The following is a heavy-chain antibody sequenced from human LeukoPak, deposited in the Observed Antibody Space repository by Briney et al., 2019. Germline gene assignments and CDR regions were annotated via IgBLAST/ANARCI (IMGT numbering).Heavy chain of an antibody. CDR3: AKDITAALWFGDPPRSDYGMDV. CDR1: GFTFSSYS. J-gene: IGHJ6*02. Sequence: GGSLRLSCAASGFTFSSYSMNWVRQAPGKGLEWVSYISSSSSTIYYADSVKGRFTISRDNAKNSLYLQMNSLRAEDTALYYCAKDITAALWFGDPPRSDYGMDVWGQGTTVTVSS. V-gene: IGHV3-48*04. D-gene: IGHD3-10*01. CDR2: ISSSSSTI.